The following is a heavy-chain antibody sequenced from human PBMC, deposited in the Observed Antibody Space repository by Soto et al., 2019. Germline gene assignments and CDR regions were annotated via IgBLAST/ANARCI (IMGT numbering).Heavy chain of an antibody. V-gene: IGHV4-59*11. Sequence: SETLSLTCTVSGVSMSSHYWTWLRQTPGKGLEWIGYISYSGSTYQNPSLKSRVTISADTSRNQFSLKLSSVIAADTAVYYCARADPDASVAYWCQGTLVTVSS. CDR2: ISYSGST. D-gene: IGHD3-16*01. CDR3: ARADPDASVAY. J-gene: IGHJ4*02. CDR1: GVSMSSHY.